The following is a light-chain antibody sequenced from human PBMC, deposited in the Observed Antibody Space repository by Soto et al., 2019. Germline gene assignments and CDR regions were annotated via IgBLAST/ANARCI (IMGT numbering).Light chain of an antibody. CDR2: DDS. J-gene: IGKJ2*03. Sequence: IQMTQFPATLTASVGDRVTITCRASQSTANWLAWYQQKPGKAPKVVIYDDSSLGSGVPSRFSGSGSGTEFTLTISSLQPDDFATYYCQQYTSLPYSFGQGTKVDIK. V-gene: IGKV1-5*01. CDR1: QSTANW. CDR3: QQYTSLPYS.